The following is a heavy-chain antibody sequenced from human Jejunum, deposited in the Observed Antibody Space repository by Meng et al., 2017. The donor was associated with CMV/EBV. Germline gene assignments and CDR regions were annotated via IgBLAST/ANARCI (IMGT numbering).Heavy chain of an antibody. CDR3: ARDGGLDCGGDCYFDH. CDR2: IYTSGST. V-gene: IGHV4-4*07. D-gene: IGHD2-21*02. Sequence: LLQKSCPGLVTPSETLSLTCTVPGVSIRSYYWSWIRLPAGKGLEWIGRIYTSGSTNYNPSLKSRVTMSLDTPKNQFSLKLTSVTAADTALYFCARDGGLDCGGDCYFDHWGQGILVTVSS. CDR1: GVSIRSYY. J-gene: IGHJ4*02.